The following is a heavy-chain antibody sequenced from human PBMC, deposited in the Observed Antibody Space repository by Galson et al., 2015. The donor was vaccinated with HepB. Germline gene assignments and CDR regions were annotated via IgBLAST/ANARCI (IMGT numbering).Heavy chain of an antibody. CDR2: ISGSGGST. CDR3: AKDQVVVPADDWFDP. V-gene: IGHV3-23*01. D-gene: IGHD2-2*01. CDR1: GFTFSSYA. Sequence: SLRLSCAASGFTFSSYAMSWVRQAPGKGLEWVSAISGSGGSTYYADSVKGRFTISRDNSKNTLYPQMNSLRAEDTAVYYCAKDQVVVPADDWFDPWGQGTLVTVSS. J-gene: IGHJ5*02.